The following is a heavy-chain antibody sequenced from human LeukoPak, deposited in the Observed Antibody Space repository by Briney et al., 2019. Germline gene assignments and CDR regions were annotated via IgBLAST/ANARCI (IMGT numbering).Heavy chain of an antibody. CDR1: GYTFTSYD. Sequence: ASVKVSCKASGYTFTSYDINWVRQATGQGLEWMGIINPSGGSTSYAQKFQGRVTMTRDTSTSTAYMELSSLRSEDTAVYYCARDYGGNHDAFDIWGQGTMVTVSS. V-gene: IGHV1-46*01. CDR2: INPSGGST. D-gene: IGHD4-23*01. J-gene: IGHJ3*02. CDR3: ARDYGGNHDAFDI.